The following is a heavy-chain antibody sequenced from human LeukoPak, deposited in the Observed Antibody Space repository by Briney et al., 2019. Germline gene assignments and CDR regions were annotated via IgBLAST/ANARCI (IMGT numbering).Heavy chain of an antibody. CDR2: IYSGGNT. Sequence: GGSLRLSCAASGFTVSNNYMSWVRQAPGKGLEWVSAIYSGGNTYYSDSVKGRFTISRDNSKNTLYLQMNSLRAEDTAVYYCARQVGASTTFDYWGQGTLVTVSS. CDR3: ARQVGASTTFDY. D-gene: IGHD1-26*01. CDR1: GFTVSNNY. V-gene: IGHV3-53*01. J-gene: IGHJ4*02.